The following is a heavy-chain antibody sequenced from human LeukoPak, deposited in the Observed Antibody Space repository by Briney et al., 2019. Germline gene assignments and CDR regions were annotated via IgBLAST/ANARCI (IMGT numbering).Heavy chain of an antibody. CDR3: ARGAVVVPAAIH. D-gene: IGHD2-2*01. V-gene: IGHV4-30-4*01. CDR2: IYYSGST. Sequence: SQTLSLTCTVSGGSISSGDYYWSWIRQPPGKGLEWIGYIYYSGSTYYNPSLKSRVTISVDTSKNQFSLKLSSVTAADTAVYYCARGAVVVPAAIHSGQGTLVTVSS. CDR1: GGSISSGDYY. J-gene: IGHJ4*02.